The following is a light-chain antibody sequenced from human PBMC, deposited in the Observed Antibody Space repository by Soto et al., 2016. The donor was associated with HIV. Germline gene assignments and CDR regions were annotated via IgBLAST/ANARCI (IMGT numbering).Light chain of an antibody. V-gene: IGKV1-9*01. CDR3: QQLNSYPLT. CDR2: AVS. J-gene: IGKJ4*01. Sequence: DIQLTQSPSFLSASVGDRVTITCRASQGISSYLAWYQQKPGKAPKVLIYAVSTLQSGVPSRFSGSGSGTEFTLTINNLQPEDFTTYYCQQLNSYPLTFGGGPRWRSN. CDR1: QGISSY.